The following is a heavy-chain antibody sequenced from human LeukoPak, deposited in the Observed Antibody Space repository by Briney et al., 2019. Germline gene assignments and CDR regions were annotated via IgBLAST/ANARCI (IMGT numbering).Heavy chain of an antibody. CDR2: INPSTAAT. Sequence: ASVKVSCKASAYTFTSYYMHWVRQAPGQGLEWMGIINPSTAATSYAQKFQGRVTMTRDTSTSTVYMELSSLRSEDTAVYYCARDSGSYSGFDYWGQGTLVTVSS. CDR1: AYTFTSYY. D-gene: IGHD1-26*01. V-gene: IGHV1-46*01. J-gene: IGHJ4*02. CDR3: ARDSGSYSGFDY.